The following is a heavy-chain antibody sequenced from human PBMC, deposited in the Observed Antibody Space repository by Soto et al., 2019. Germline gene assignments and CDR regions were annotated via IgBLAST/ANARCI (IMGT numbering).Heavy chain of an antibody. CDR3: AKDESRRNRRYFDL. CDR1: GFNFSSYA. V-gene: IGHV3-23*01. Sequence: GGSLRLSCAASGFNFSSYAMYWVRQAPGKGLEWVSVISGSGGSTYYADSVKGRFTISRDNSKSTLYLQMNSLRAEDTAVYYCAKDESRRNRRYFDLWGRGTLVTVSS. D-gene: IGHD4-4*01. CDR2: ISGSGGST. J-gene: IGHJ2*01.